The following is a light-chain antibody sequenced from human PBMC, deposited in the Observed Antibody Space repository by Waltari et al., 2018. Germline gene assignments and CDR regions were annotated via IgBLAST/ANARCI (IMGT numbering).Light chain of an antibody. CDR2: DAS. V-gene: IGKV3-15*01. J-gene: IGKJ2*03. CDR1: QSVSSN. Sequence: EKVMTQSPATLSVSPGEVVTLSCRASQSVSSNVAWYQHRPGQAPRLLIYDASTRASGIPARCSGSWSGTEFALTISGLQSEDFALYYYQQYNDWYSFGQGTKLEIK. CDR3: QQYNDWYS.